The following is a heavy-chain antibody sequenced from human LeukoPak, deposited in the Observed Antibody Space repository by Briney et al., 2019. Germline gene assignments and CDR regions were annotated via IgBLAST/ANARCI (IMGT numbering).Heavy chain of an antibody. CDR3: ASDGGDIVVVPAAIRPLDY. CDR2: INPNSGGT. CDR1: GYTFTGYY. D-gene: IGHD2-2*02. J-gene: IGHJ4*02. Sequence: GASVKVSCKASGYTFTGYYMHWVRQAPGQGLEWMGWINPNSGGTNYAQKFQGRVTMTRDTSISTACMELSRLRSDDTAVYYCASDGGDIVVVPAAIRPLDYWGQGTLVTVSS. V-gene: IGHV1-2*02.